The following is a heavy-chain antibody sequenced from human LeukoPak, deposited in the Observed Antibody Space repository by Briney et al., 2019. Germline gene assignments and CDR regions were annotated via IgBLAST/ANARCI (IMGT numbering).Heavy chain of an antibody. Sequence: ASVKVSCKASGYTFTDYYMNWVRQAPGQGLEWMGWINPNSGGTNYAQKFQGRVTMTRDMSITTAYMELNSLRSDDTAMYYCTRALGSDYWGQGTLVTVSS. CDR3: TRALGSDY. J-gene: IGHJ4*02. D-gene: IGHD1-26*01. CDR1: GYTFTDYY. CDR2: INPNSGGT. V-gene: IGHV1-2*02.